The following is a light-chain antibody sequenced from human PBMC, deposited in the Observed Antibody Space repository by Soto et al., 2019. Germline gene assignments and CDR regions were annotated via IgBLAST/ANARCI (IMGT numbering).Light chain of an antibody. Sequence: DIQMTQSPSSLSASVGDRVTITCQASQDIRKYLNWYQQEPGKAPKLLIYGASNLEPGVPSRVSGGGSGTHFTFTISSLRPEDISTYYCQQYATVPYTFGRGTKLEIK. CDR2: GAS. CDR1: QDIRKY. V-gene: IGKV1-33*01. CDR3: QQYATVPYT. J-gene: IGKJ2*01.